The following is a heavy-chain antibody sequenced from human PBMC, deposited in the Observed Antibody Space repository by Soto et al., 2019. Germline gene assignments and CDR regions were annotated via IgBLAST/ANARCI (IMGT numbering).Heavy chain of an antibody. Sequence: EVQLVESGGGLVQPGKSLRLSCAASGFTFDDYAMHWVRQAPGKGLEWVSGISFDSGNIAYAASVQGRFTISRDNAKNSVFLQMNSLGSEDTALYYCAKGASMTPAGYYCDYWGQGTLVTVSS. CDR3: AKGASMTPAGYYCDY. J-gene: IGHJ4*02. CDR2: ISFDSGNI. CDR1: GFTFDDYA. V-gene: IGHV3-9*01. D-gene: IGHD4-17*01.